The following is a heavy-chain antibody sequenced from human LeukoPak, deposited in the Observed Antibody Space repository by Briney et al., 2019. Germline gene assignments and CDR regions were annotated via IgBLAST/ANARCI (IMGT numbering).Heavy chain of an antibody. CDR3: ARARGSSVVATFRPIDY. CDR2: IYWNDDK. Sequence: ESGPTLVNPTQTLTLTWTFSGFSLSTTGVGVGWIRQPPGKALEWLALIYWNDDKRYRPSLKSRLTITKDTSKNQVVLTMTNMDPVDTATYYCARARGSSVVATFRPIDYWGRGTLVTVSS. V-gene: IGHV2-5*01. CDR1: GFSLSTTGVG. D-gene: IGHD2-2*01. J-gene: IGHJ4*02.